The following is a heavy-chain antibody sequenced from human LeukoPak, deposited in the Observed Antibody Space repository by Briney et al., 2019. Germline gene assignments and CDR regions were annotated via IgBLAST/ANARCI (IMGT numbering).Heavy chain of an antibody. D-gene: IGHD3-9*01. J-gene: IGHJ6*03. CDR2: INPNSGGT. Sequence: ASVKVSCKASGYTFTGYYMHWVRQAPGQGLEWMGWINPNSGGTNYAQKFQGRVTMTRDTSISTAYMELSRLRSDDTVVYYCARGKDYDILTGYLAGYYYYYYMDVWGKGTTVTVSS. CDR3: ARGKDYDILTGYLAGYYYYYYMDV. CDR1: GYTFTGYY. V-gene: IGHV1-2*02.